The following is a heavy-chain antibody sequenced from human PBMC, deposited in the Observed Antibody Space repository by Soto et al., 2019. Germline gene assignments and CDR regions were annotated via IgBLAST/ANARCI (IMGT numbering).Heavy chain of an antibody. CDR3: ARDPFFFQAEDGIRDVRSVSAFLLNRSSDL. V-gene: IGHV3-74*01. CDR2: INSDGSST. Sequence: GKGLVWVSRINSDGSSTSYADSVKGRVTRSRDNAKNTLYLQMNSLRAEDTAVYYCARDPFFFQAEDGIRDVRSVSAFLLNRSSDL. J-gene: IGHJ2*01. D-gene: IGHD3-10*02.